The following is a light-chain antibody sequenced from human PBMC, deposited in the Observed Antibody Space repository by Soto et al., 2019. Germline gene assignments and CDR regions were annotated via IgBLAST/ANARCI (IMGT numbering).Light chain of an antibody. V-gene: IGLV7-46*01. CDR2: DTS. Sequence: QAVVTQEPPLTVSPGGTVTLTCGSSTGAVTSGHYPYWFQQKPGQAPRTLIYDTSNKHSWTPARFSGSLLGGKAALTLSGAQPEDEAEYYCLLSYSGALYVFGTGTKV. CDR3: LLSYSGALYV. CDR1: TGAVTSGHY. J-gene: IGLJ1*01.